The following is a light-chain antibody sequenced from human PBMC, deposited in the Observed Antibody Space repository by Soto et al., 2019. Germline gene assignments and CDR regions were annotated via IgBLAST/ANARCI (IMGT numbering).Light chain of an antibody. CDR1: HSISSW. Sequence: DIQMTQSPSTLSASVGDRVTITCRASHSISSWLAWYQQKPGKAPNLLIYAASTLESGVPSRFSGSGSGTEFTLTISGLQPGDSATYYCQQYNSYPITFGQGTDWRL. J-gene: IGKJ5*01. CDR3: QQYNSYPIT. CDR2: AAS. V-gene: IGKV1-5*01.